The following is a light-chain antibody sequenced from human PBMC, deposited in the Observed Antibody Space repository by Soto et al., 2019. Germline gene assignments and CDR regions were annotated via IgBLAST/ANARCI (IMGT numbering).Light chain of an antibody. CDR3: QHYNSYPYT. V-gene: IGKV1-5*03. CDR1: QSISNW. J-gene: IGKJ2*01. Sequence: DIPMTQSPSTLSASVGDRATITCRASQSISNWLAWYQQKPGKAPKLLICKASSLESGVPSRFSGSGSGTEFTLTISSLQPGDFATYYCQHYNSYPYTFGQGTKLEIK. CDR2: KAS.